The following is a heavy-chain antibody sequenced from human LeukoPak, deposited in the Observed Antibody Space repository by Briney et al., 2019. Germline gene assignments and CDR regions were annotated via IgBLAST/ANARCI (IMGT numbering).Heavy chain of an antibody. CDR1: GFTFSSYG. D-gene: IGHD1-26*01. V-gene: IGHV3-23*01. Sequence: GGSLRLSCAASGFTFSSYGMSWVRQAPGKGLEWVSLISGSGGSTYYADSVKGRFTISRDNSKNTVYLRMNSLRAEDTAVYYCAKEGPGGGAYFDDWGQGTLVTVSS. J-gene: IGHJ4*02. CDR2: ISGSGGST. CDR3: AKEGPGGGAYFDD.